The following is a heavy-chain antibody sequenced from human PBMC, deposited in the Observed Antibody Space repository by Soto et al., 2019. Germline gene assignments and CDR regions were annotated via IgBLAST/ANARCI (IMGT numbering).Heavy chain of an antibody. CDR2: IIPIFGTA. V-gene: IGHV1-69*13. CDR3: ARDLGYCSSTSCYISDDAFDI. CDR1: GGTFSSYD. J-gene: IGHJ3*02. D-gene: IGHD2-2*02. Sequence: SVKVSCKASGGTFSSYDISWVRQAPGQGLEWMGGIIPIFGTANYAQKFQGRVTITADESTSTAYMELSSLRSEDTAVYYCARDLGYCSSTSCYISDDAFDIWGQGTMVNVS.